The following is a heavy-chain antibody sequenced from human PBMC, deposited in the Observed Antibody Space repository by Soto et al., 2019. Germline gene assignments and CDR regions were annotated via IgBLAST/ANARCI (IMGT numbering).Heavy chain of an antibody. D-gene: IGHD6-13*01. Sequence: QVQLVQSGAEVKKPGSSVKVSCKASGGTFSSYAISWVRQAPRQGLEWMGGIIPIFGTANYAQKFQGRVTITADESTSTAYMELSSLRSEDTAVYYCARDRSSSWLKTFDYWGQGTLVTVSS. CDR2: IIPIFGTA. J-gene: IGHJ4*02. CDR1: GGTFSSYA. V-gene: IGHV1-69*01. CDR3: ARDRSSSWLKTFDY.